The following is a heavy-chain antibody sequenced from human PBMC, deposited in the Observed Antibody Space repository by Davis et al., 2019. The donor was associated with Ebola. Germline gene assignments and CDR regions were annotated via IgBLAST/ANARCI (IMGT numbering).Heavy chain of an antibody. V-gene: IGHV3-48*02. J-gene: IGHJ4*02. CDR3: AREWFGEMD. CDR2: ISGGSETI. D-gene: IGHD3-10*01. Sequence: GESLKISCAASGFSFSSHSMNWVRQAPGKGLEWVSYISGGSETIHYADSVKGRFTISRDNAKNSLYLQMNSLRDEDTAVYYCAREWFGEMDWGQGALVTVSS. CDR1: GFSFSSHS.